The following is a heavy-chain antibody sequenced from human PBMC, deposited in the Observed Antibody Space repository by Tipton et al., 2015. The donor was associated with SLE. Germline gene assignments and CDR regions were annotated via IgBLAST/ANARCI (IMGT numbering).Heavy chain of an antibody. CDR3: ARANRLPYRVCFDS. Sequence: TLSLTCSVSGDSITSSDFSWVWIRQPPGEGLESIGTIYYSGSTSYNPSLRSRVTISVDTSKNQFSLKLSSVTAADTAVYFCARANRLPYRVCFDSWGQGTLVTVSS. V-gene: IGHV4-39*07. CDR2: IYYSGST. CDR1: GDSITSSDFS. J-gene: IGHJ4*02. D-gene: IGHD1-14*01.